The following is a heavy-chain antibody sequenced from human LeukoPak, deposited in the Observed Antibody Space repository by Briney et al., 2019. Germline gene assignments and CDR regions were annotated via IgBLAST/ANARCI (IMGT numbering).Heavy chain of an antibody. V-gene: IGHV3-66*01. CDR3: AETRGYSGYDHIDY. D-gene: IGHD5-12*01. J-gene: IGHJ4*02. CDR2: VYSAGTT. CDR1: VHIVSQNT. Sequence: GGSLRLFCGLSVHIVSQNTMRGAPGARGRGGVGVSLVYSAGTTYYADSVKSRFTISRDNSKNTLFIQMNNLRAEDTAVYYCAETRGYSGYDHIDYWGQGTLVTVSS.